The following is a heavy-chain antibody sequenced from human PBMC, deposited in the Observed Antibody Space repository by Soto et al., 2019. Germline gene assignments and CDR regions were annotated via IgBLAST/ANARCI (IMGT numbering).Heavy chain of an antibody. CDR1: GFTFSSYG. J-gene: IGHJ5*02. CDR2: ISYDGSNK. D-gene: IGHD3-22*01. V-gene: IGHV3-30*18. Sequence: PGGSLRLSCAASGFTFSSYGMHWVRQAPGKGLEWVAVISYDGSNKYYADSVKGRFTISRDNSKNTLYLQMNSLRAEDTAVYYCAKDLDYYDSSGYTPLPSWFDPWGQGTLVTVSS. CDR3: AKDLDYYDSSGYTPLPSWFDP.